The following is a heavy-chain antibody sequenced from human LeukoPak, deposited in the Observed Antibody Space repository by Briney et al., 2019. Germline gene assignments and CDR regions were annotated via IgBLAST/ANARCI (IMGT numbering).Heavy chain of an antibody. V-gene: IGHV3-7*01. CDR1: RFTFSSYW. CDR3: ATYSTSSGALAY. D-gene: IGHD6-6*01. CDR2: VKQDGSQK. Sequence: GGSLRLTCAASRFTFSSYWMSWVRQAPGKGLKWVASVKQDGSQKYYVDSVKGRFTISRDNAKNSLYLQMNSLRAEDTALYYCATYSTSSGALAYWGQGTLVTVSS. J-gene: IGHJ4*02.